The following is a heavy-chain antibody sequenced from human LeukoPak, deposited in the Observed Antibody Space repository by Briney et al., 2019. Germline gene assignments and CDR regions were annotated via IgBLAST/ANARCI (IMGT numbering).Heavy chain of an antibody. Sequence: LPGGSLRLSCAASGFTFSSYGMHWVRQAPGKGLEWVAFIRYDGSNKYYADSVKGRFTISRDNSKNTLYLQMNSLRAEDTAVYYCAKGLGVGITTAPDAFDIWGQGTMVTVSS. CDR1: GFTFSSYG. J-gene: IGHJ3*02. CDR2: IRYDGSNK. V-gene: IGHV3-30*02. D-gene: IGHD2-21*01. CDR3: AKGLGVGITTAPDAFDI.